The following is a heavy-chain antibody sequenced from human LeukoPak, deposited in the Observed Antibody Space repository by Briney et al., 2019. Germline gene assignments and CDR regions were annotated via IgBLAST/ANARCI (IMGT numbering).Heavy chain of an antibody. CDR3: AKEGPGYYDILTGPDDSQMNWFDP. Sequence: QPGRSLRLSCAAPGFTFDDYAKHWVRQAPGKGLEWVSGISWNSGSIGYADSVKGRFTISRDNAKNSLYLQMNSLRAEDTALYYCAKEGPGYYDILTGPDDSQMNWFDPWGQGTLVTVSS. CDR1: GFTFDDYA. V-gene: IGHV3-9*01. J-gene: IGHJ5*02. CDR2: ISWNSGSI. D-gene: IGHD3-9*01.